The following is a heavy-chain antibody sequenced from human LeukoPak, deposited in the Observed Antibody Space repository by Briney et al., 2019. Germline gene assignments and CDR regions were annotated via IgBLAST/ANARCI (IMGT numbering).Heavy chain of an antibody. CDR3: ARGDDSGYYDYFDY. Sequence: GGSLRLSCAASGFTVDSNYLSWIRQAPGKGLEWVSTIYTGGNTYYAASVKGRFTISRDFSKNTVFLHMNSLRAEDTAMYYCARGDDSGYYDYFDYWGQGALVTVSS. CDR2: IYTGGNT. V-gene: IGHV3-53*01. J-gene: IGHJ4*02. CDR1: GFTVDSNY. D-gene: IGHD3-22*01.